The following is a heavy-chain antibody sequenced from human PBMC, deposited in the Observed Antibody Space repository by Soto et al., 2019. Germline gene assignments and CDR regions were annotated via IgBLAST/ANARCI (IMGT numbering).Heavy chain of an antibody. D-gene: IGHD6-19*01. CDR1: GFTFSSFG. J-gene: IGHJ4*02. Sequence: QVQLVASVGGVVQPGRSLRLSCAASGFTFSSFGIHWVRQAPGKGLEWVALISYDGNNKYYADSVKGRFTISRGKSKNTLSLQMNSLRAEATAVYYCAKDRGWSSAALAYWGQGTLVTVSS. CDR2: ISYDGNNK. CDR3: AKDRGWSSAALAY. V-gene: IGHV3-30*18.